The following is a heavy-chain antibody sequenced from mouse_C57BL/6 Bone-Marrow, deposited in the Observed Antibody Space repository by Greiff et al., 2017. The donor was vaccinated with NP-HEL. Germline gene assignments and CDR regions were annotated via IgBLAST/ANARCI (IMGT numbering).Heavy chain of an antibody. CDR3: ARWFRREYWFAY. J-gene: IGHJ3*01. CDR2: INSDGGST. D-gene: IGHD2-2*01. CDR1: EYEFPSHD. V-gene: IGHV5-2*01. Sequence: EGKGGEEGGGLVQPGESLKLSCEFNEYEFPSHDMSWVRKTLEKRLELIAAINSDGGSTSYPDTMESRFTISRDNTKKTLYQQMSSQRSEDTDLYNYARWFRREYWFAYWGQGTLVTVSA.